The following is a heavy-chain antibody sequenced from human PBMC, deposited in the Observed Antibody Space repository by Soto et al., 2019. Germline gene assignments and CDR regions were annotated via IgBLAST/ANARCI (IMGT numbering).Heavy chain of an antibody. Sequence: PSETLSLTCPVSGGSISSYYWSWIRQPPGKGLEWIGYIYYSGSTNYNPSLKSRVTISVDTSKNQFSLKLSSVTAADTAVYYCARAPPAPAGYGMDVWGQGTTVTVSS. J-gene: IGHJ6*02. D-gene: IGHD3-10*01. CDR1: GGSISSYY. CDR2: IYYSGST. V-gene: IGHV4-59*01. CDR3: ARAPPAPAGYGMDV.